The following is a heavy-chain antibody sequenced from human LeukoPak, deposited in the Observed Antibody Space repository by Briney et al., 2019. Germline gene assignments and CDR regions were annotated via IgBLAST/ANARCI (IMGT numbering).Heavy chain of an antibody. J-gene: IGHJ3*02. Sequence: APAKVSCKASGYTFTGYYMHRVRQAPGQRLKCMEWINHNSGGTNYAQKFQCRVTMTRDTSISTAYMELSRLRSDDTAVYYCARDPKDSSGYRDAFDIWGQGTMVTVSS. D-gene: IGHD3-22*01. V-gene: IGHV1-2*02. CDR3: ARDPKDSSGYRDAFDI. CDR2: INHNSGGT. CDR1: GYTFTGYY.